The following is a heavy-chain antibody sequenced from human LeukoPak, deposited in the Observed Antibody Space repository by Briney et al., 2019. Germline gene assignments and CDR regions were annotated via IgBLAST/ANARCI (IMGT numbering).Heavy chain of an antibody. Sequence: YPSETLSLTCAVYGGSFSGYYWSWIRQPPGKGLEWIGEINHSGSTNYNPSLKSRVTISVDTSKNQFSLKLSSVTAADTAVYYCARGPNTYYYDSSGYYSPWGQGTLVTVSS. V-gene: IGHV4-34*01. CDR1: GGSFSGYY. J-gene: IGHJ5*02. CDR2: INHSGST. CDR3: ARGPNTYYYDSSGYYSP. D-gene: IGHD3-22*01.